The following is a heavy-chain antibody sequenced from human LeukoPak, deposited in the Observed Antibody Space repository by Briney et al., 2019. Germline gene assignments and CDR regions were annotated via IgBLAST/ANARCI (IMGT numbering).Heavy chain of an antibody. V-gene: IGHV4-34*01. J-gene: IGHJ5*02. CDR1: GATFSGYY. CDR3: ARHYYYGSGSYHWFDP. D-gene: IGHD3-10*01. CDR2: INHSGST. Sequence: SETLSLTCAVDGATFSGYYWSWIRQPPGKGLEWIGEINHSGSTNYNPSLKSRVTISVDTSKNQFSLKLSSVTAADTAVFYCARHYYYGSGSYHWFDPWGQGTLVTVSS.